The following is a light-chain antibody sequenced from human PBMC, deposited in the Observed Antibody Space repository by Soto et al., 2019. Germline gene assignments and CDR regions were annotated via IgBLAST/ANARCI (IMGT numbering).Light chain of an antibody. V-gene: IGLV2-14*01. Sequence: QSALTQPASVSGSPGQSITISCTGTSSDIGRYEYVSWYQQYPGKAPKLIIHDVNNRPSGVSNRFSGSKSGNTASLTISGLQAEDEADYYCSSYTSSDTPYVFGTGTKLTVL. CDR3: SSYTSSDTPYV. J-gene: IGLJ1*01. CDR2: DVN. CDR1: SSDIGRYEY.